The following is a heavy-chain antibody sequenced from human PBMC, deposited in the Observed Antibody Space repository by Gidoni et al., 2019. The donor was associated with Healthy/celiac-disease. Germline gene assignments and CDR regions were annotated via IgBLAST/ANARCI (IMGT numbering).Heavy chain of an antibody. Sequence: QITLKESGPTLVKPTQTLTLTCTFSGFSLSTSGVGVGWIRQPPGTALEWLALIYWDDDKRYSPSLKSRLTITKDTSKNQVVLTMTNMDPVDTATYYCAHLGYCSGGSCYQTPRFDPWGQGTLVTVSS. CDR2: IYWDDDK. D-gene: IGHD2-15*01. V-gene: IGHV2-5*02. CDR1: GFSLSTSGVG. J-gene: IGHJ5*02. CDR3: AHLGYCSGGSCYQTPRFDP.